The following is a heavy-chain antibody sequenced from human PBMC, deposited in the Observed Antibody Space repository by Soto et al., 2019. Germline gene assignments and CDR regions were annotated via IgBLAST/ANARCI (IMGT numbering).Heavy chain of an antibody. CDR2: IIPISGTA. Sequence: QVQLVQSGAEVKKPGSSVKVSCKASGGTFSSYAISWVRQAPGQGLEWMGGIIPISGTANYAQKFQGRVTITADESTSTAYVELSSLRSEDTAVYYCARSHGSSTSLEIYYYYYYGMDVWGQGTTVTVS. CDR3: ARSHGSSTSLEIYYYYYYGMDV. J-gene: IGHJ6*02. D-gene: IGHD2-2*01. CDR1: GGTFSSYA. V-gene: IGHV1-69*01.